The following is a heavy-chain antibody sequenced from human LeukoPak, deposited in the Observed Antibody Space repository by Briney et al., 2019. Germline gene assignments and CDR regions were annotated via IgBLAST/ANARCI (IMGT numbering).Heavy chain of an antibody. CDR2: IIPIFGTA. CDR1: GGTFSSYA. V-gene: IGHV1-69*05. J-gene: IGHJ4*02. CDR3: AREWDSSGCQDY. Sequence: SVKVSCKASGGTFSSYAISWVRQAPGQGLEWMGGIIPIFGTANYAQKLQGRVTMTTDTSTSTAYMELRSLRSDDTAVYYCAREWDSSGCQDYWGQGTLVTVSS. D-gene: IGHD6-19*01.